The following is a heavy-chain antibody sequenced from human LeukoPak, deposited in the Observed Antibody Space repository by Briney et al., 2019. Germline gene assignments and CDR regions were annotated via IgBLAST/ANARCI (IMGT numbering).Heavy chain of an antibody. CDR1: GFPLSDYY. Sequence: PGGSLRLSCAAPGFPLSDYYMSWIRQAPGKGLEWVSYISGSGSTIYYADSVKGRFTISRDNAKNSLYLQMNSLRAEDTAVYYCAREERRSCSGGSCYVDYWGQGTLVTVSS. CDR2: ISGSGSTI. D-gene: IGHD2-15*01. V-gene: IGHV3-11*01. CDR3: AREERRSCSGGSCYVDY. J-gene: IGHJ4*02.